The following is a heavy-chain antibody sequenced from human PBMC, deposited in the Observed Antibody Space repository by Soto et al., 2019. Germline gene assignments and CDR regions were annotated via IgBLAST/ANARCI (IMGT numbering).Heavy chain of an antibody. CDR3: ARDGGPDYGDPFDY. D-gene: IGHD4-17*01. Sequence: GASVKVSCKASGYTFTGYYMHWVRQAPGQGLEWMGWINPNSGGTNYAQKFQGWVTMTRDTSISTAYMELSRLRSDDTAVYYCARDGGPDYGDPFDYWGQGTQVTVS. V-gene: IGHV1-2*04. J-gene: IGHJ4*02. CDR2: INPNSGGT. CDR1: GYTFTGYY.